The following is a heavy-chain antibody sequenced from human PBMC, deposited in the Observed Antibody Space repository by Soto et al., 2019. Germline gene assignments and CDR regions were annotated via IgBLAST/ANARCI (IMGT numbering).Heavy chain of an antibody. J-gene: IGHJ6*02. V-gene: IGHV1-69*13. CDR2: IIPILGTA. D-gene: IGHD3-9*01. CDR3: ATPHYYDILTGYSPAYYYGMDV. Sequence: SVKVSCKASGGTFSSYAISWVRQAPGQGLEWMGGIIPILGTANYAQKFQGRVTITADESTSTAYMELSSLRSEDTAVYYCATPHYYDILTGYSPAYYYGMDVWGQGTTVTVS. CDR1: GGTFSSYA.